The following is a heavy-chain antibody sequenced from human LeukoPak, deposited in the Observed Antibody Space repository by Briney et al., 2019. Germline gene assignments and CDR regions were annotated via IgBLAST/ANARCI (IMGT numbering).Heavy chain of an antibody. CDR2: ISSEGSNT. CDR1: RFTFRSYG. Sequence: GGSLRLSSAASRFTFRSYGMHWVRQAPGKGRDWVAVISSEGSNTYYADSVKGRFTISRDTPKNTLYLQMNSLRAEDTAVYYCAKGRYSGYCSGGNCYADYFDSWGQGALVTVSS. D-gene: IGHD2-15*01. CDR3: AKGRYSGYCSGGNCYADYFDS. V-gene: IGHV3-30*18. J-gene: IGHJ4*02.